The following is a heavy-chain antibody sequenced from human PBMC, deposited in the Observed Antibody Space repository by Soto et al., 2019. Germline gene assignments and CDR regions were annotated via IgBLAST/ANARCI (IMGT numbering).Heavy chain of an antibody. CDR2: INWNSGSI. J-gene: IGHJ5*02. D-gene: IGHD6-13*01. Sequence: LRLSCAASGFTFDDYAMHLVRQAPLKGLEWVSGINWNSGSIGYADSVKGRFTISRDNAKNSLYLQMNGLRAEDTAFYYCAKAGYSSGWFGNWFDPWGQGTLVTVSS. CDR3: AKAGYSSGWFGNWFDP. CDR1: GFTFDDYA. V-gene: IGHV3-9*01.